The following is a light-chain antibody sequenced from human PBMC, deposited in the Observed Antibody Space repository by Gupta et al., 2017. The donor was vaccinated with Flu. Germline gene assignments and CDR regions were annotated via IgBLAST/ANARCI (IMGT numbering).Light chain of an antibody. CDR1: TSNIGTNT. CDR2: GSN. CDR3: AAWDDSLNGHYV. V-gene: IGLV1-44*01. Sequence: VTIPCSGSTSNIGTNTVNWYQQVPGTSPKLLIYGSNQRPSGVPDRFAGSKSGTSASLAISGLQSEDEADYYCAAWDDSLNGHYVFGTGTKVTVL. J-gene: IGLJ1*01.